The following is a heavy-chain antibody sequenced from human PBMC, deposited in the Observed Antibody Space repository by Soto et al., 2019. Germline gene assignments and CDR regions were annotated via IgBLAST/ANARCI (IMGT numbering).Heavy chain of an antibody. CDR1: GGSVSSGSYY. CDR3: AGAVAGYDDAFDI. J-gene: IGHJ3*02. D-gene: IGHD6-19*01. V-gene: IGHV4-61*01. CDR2: IYYSGST. Sequence: SETLSLTCTVSGGSVSSGSYYWSWIRQPPGKGLEWIGYIYYSGSTNYNPSLKSRVTISVDTSKNQFSLKLSSVTAADTAVYYCAGAVAGYDDAFDIWGQGTMVTVSS.